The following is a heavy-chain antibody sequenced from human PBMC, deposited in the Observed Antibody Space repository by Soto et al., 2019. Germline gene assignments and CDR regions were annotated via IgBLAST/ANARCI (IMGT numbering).Heavy chain of an antibody. Sequence: GSLRHSCAASGFTFSSYGIHWVRQAPGKGLEWVAVISYDGSNKYYADSVKGRFTISRDNSKNTLYLQMNSLRAEDTAVYYCAKDAGYSSSWYGYFFYYGMDVWREVTTVTVCS. CDR3: AKDAGYSSSWYGYFFYYGMDV. CDR2: ISYDGSNK. J-gene: IGHJ6*01. CDR1: GFTFSSYG. D-gene: IGHD6-13*01. V-gene: IGHV3-30*18.